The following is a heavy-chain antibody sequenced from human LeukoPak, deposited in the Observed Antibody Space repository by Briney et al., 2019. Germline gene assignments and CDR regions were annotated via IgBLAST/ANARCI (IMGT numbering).Heavy chain of an antibody. D-gene: IGHD4-17*01. CDR3: ARLRPYGDYGFGY. CDR2: IIPILGIA. V-gene: IGHV1-69*04. CDR1: GGTFSSYA. J-gene: IGHJ4*02. Sequence: SVKVSCKASGGTFSSYAISWVRQAPGQGLEWMGRIIPILGIANYAQKFQGRVTITADKSTSTAYMELSSLRTEDTAVYYCARLRPYGDYGFGYWGQGTLVTVSS.